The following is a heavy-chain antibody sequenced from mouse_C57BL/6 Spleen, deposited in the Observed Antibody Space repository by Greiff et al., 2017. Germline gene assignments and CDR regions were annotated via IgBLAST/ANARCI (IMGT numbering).Heavy chain of an antibody. CDR2: IYPGDGDT. CDR1: GYAFSSSW. CDR3: ARSELLGGYYARDY. D-gene: IGHD2-12*01. J-gene: IGHJ4*01. Sequence: VQLQQSGPELVKPGASVKISCKASGYAFSSSWMNWVKQRPGKGLEWIGRIYPGDGDTNYNGKFKGKATLTADKSSSTAYMQLSSLTSEDSAVYVCARSELLGGYYARDYWGQGTSVTVSS. V-gene: IGHV1-82*01.